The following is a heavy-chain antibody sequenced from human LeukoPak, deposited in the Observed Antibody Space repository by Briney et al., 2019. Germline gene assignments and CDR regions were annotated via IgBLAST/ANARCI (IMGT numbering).Heavy chain of an antibody. J-gene: IGHJ4*02. CDR1: GFTFSSYA. Sequence: TGGSLRLSCAASGFTFSSYAMSWVRQAPGKGLEWVTFVRSDGSTKYYADSVKGRFTISRDNSKNTLYLQMNSLRAEDTAVYYCAKDVPAAFFDYWGQGTLVTVSS. V-gene: IGHV3-30*02. D-gene: IGHD2-2*01. CDR3: AKDVPAAFFDY. CDR2: VRSDGSTK.